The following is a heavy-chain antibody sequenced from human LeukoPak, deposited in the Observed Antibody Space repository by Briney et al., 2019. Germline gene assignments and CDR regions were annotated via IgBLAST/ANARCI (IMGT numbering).Heavy chain of an antibody. V-gene: IGHV3-23*01. D-gene: IGHD2-2*01. CDR1: GFTFSSYA. CDR2: ISGSGGST. Sequence: GGSLRLSCAASGFTFSSYAMSWVRQAPGKGLEWVSSISGSGGSTYYTDSVKGRFTISRDNSKNTLHLRMNSLRAEDTAVYYCAKGEVPAAYRYYFDYWGQGTLVTVSS. CDR3: AKGEVPAAYRYYFDY. J-gene: IGHJ4*02.